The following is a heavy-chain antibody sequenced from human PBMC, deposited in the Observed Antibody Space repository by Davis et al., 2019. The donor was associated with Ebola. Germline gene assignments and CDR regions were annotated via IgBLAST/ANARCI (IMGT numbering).Heavy chain of an antibody. CDR3: AAPKGYYYDSSGYTYYYGMDV. V-gene: IGHV1-2*04. J-gene: IGHJ6*02. CDR2: INPNSGGT. D-gene: IGHD3-22*01. CDR1: GYTFTGNY. Sequence: ASVKVSCKASGYTFTGNYMHWVRQAPGQGLEWMGWINPNSGGTNYAQKFQGWVTMTRDTSISTAYMELSSLRSEDTAVYYCAAPKGYYYDSSGYTYYYGMDVWGQGTTVTVSS.